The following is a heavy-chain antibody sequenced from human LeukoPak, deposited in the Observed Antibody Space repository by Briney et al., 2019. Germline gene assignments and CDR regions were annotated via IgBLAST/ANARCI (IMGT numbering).Heavy chain of an antibody. D-gene: IGHD3-16*01. CDR1: GFTFSNYA. CDR2: ISGGGGTT. Sequence: GGSLRLSCAASGFTFSNYAMSWVRQAPGKGLEWVSVISGGGGTTFYADSVKGRFTISRDNSKNTLYLQMNSLRAEDTAVFYCAKDGKFGGGSPGDAFDIWGQGTMVTASS. CDR3: AKDGKFGGGSPGDAFDI. J-gene: IGHJ3*02. V-gene: IGHV3-23*01.